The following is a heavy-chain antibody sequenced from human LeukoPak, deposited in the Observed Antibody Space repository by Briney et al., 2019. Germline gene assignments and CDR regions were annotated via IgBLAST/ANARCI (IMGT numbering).Heavy chain of an antibody. Sequence: ASVKVSCKASGYTFTSYDINWVRQATGQGLEWMGWMNPNSGNTGYAQKFQGRVTMTGDTSISTAYMELSSLRSDDTAVYYCARDYWTTVVTRASGYFDYWGQGTLVTVSS. CDR1: GYTFTSYD. V-gene: IGHV1-8*01. CDR3: ARDYWTTVVTRASGYFDY. D-gene: IGHD4-23*01. CDR2: MNPNSGNT. J-gene: IGHJ4*02.